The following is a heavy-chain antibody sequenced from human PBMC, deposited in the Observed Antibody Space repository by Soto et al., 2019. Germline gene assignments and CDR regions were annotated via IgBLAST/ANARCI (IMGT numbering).Heavy chain of an antibody. CDR3: ARAPGFWSGYYWFDP. CDR2: IYTSGST. D-gene: IGHD3-3*01. J-gene: IGHJ5*02. V-gene: IGHV4-4*07. CDR1: GCSISSYY. Sequence: ETLSLTCSVSGCSISSYYGSWIRQPAGKGLEWIGRIYTSGSTNYNPSLKSRVTMSVDTSKNQFSLKLSSVTAADTAVYYCARAPGFWSGYYWFDPWGQGTLVNGSS.